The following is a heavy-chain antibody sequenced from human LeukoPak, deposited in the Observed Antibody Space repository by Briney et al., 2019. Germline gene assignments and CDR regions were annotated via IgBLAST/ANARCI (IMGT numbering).Heavy chain of an antibody. CDR1: GFTFSSYS. D-gene: IGHD3-3*01. CDR3: ARDRGSVLRFLEWLLGPDY. CDR2: ISSSSSYI. J-gene: IGHJ4*02. Sequence: GGSLRLSCAASGFTFSSYSMNWVRQAPGKGLEWVSSISSSSSYIYYADSVKGRFTISRDNAKNSLYLQMSSLRAEDTAVYYCARDRGSVLRFLEWLLGPDYWGQGTLVTVSS. V-gene: IGHV3-21*01.